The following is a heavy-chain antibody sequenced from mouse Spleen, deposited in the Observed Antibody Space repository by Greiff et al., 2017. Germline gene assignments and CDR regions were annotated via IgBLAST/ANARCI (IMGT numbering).Heavy chain of an antibody. Sequence: VQLQQSGAELVKPGASVKISCKASGYAFSSYWMNWVKQRPGKGLEWIGQIYPGDGDTNYNGKFKGKATLTADKSSSTAYMQLSSLTSEDSAVYFCAIIFTAYAMDYWGQGTSVTVSS. J-gene: IGHJ4*01. CDR3: AIIFTAYAMDY. CDR1: GYAFSSYW. CDR2: IYPGDGDT. D-gene: IGHD1-2*01. V-gene: IGHV1-80*01.